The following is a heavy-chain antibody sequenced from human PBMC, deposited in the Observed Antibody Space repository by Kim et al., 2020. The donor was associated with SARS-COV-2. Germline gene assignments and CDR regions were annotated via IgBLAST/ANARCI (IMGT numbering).Heavy chain of an antibody. J-gene: IGHJ3*02. CDR2: IIPIFGTT. CDR1: GGTFSSNG. D-gene: IGHD4-17*01. Sequence: SVKVSCKASGGTFSSNGFTWVRQAPGQGLEWMGDIIPIFGTTIYAERFRGRATFTADESTNTVYMELSRLIFEDTAVYYCASQHPDGDSAVDIWGQGTKVTVSS. V-gene: IGHV1-69*13. CDR3: ASQHPDGDSAVDI.